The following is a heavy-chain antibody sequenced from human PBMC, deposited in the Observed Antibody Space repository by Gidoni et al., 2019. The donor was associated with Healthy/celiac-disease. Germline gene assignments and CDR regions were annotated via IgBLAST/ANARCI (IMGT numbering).Heavy chain of an antibody. CDR2: IIPIFGTA. Sequence: QEQLVQSGAEVKQPGSSVKVSCKASGGTFSSYAISWVRQAPGQGLEWMGGIIPIFGTANYAQKCQGRVTITADESTSTAYMELSSLRSEDTAVYYCARDLKEGIIPESWDIWGQGTMVTVSS. J-gene: IGHJ3*02. CDR3: ARDLKEGIIPESWDI. V-gene: IGHV1-69*01. CDR1: GGTFSSYA. D-gene: IGHD2-2*02.